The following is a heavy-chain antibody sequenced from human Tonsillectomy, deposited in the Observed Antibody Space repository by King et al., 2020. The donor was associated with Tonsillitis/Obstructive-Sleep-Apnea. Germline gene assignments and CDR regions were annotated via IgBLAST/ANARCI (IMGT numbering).Heavy chain of an antibody. CDR2: IYYSGST. V-gene: IGHV4-39*01. D-gene: IGHD2-21*01. J-gene: IGHJ6*03. CDR3: ARIAYRFDYYYYMDV. Sequence: QLQESGPGLVKPSETLSLTCTVSGGSVSSSSYHWGWIRQPPGKGLEWIGSIYYSGSTYYNTSLKSRVTISVDMSKNQFSLKLSSVTAADTAVYYCARIAYRFDYYYYMDVWGKGTTVTVSS. CDR1: GGSVSSSSYH.